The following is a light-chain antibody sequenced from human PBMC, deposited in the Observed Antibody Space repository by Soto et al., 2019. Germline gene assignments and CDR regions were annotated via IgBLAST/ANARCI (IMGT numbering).Light chain of an antibody. CDR1: QSVSTNY. CDR2: GAS. J-gene: IGKJ1*01. Sequence: EIVLTQSPGTLSLSPGERATLSCRASQSVSTNYLAWYQRKPGQAPRLLIYGASSRATDIPNRFSGSGSGTDFTLTITRLKAEDFAVYSCQQYGSSPPTFGQGTEVEIK. V-gene: IGKV3-20*01. CDR3: QQYGSSPPT.